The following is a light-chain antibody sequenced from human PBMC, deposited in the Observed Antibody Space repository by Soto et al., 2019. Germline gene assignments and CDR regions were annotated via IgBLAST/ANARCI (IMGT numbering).Light chain of an antibody. J-gene: IGLJ1*01. V-gene: IGLV2-23*02. CDR2: EVS. CDR3: CSYAGSSTYV. Sequence: HAGSVSRSPWSANPNSCTGTSRDVGSYNLVSWYQQHPGKAPKLMIYEVSKRPSGVSNRFSGSKSGNTASLTISGLQAEDEADYYCCSYAGSSTYVFGTGTKVTVL. CDR1: SRDVGSYNL.